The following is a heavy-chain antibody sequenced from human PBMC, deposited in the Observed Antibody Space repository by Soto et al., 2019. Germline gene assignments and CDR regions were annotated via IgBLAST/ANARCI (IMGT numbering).Heavy chain of an antibody. V-gene: IGHV4-39*01. CDR1: GASISGSYYY. CDR3: ATSQKGYNWNYFDH. CDR2: VFYTGFT. D-gene: IGHD1-20*01. Sequence: LSITCAVSGASISGSYYYWAWLRQSPGKGPEWIGSVFYTGFTSYNPSLESRVSVSVDTSKSQFSLKLSAVTAADTAVYYCATSQKGYNWNYFDHWGQGALVTVSS. J-gene: IGHJ4*02.